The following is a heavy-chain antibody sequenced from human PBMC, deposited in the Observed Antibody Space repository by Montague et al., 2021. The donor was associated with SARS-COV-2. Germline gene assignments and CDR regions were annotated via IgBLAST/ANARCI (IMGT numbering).Heavy chain of an antibody. CDR3: ARSVQFAYGLDV. V-gene: IGHV4-59*08. CDR2: ISHTEST. J-gene: IGHJ6*02. CDR1: SGSISNCY. Sequence: SETLSLTCTLSSGSISNCYWSWIRQPPGTGLEWIGFISHTESTNXNPSLESRVSISIDTSKSQFSLRVRSVTAADTAGCYCARSVQFAYGLDVWGQGTTVTISS. D-gene: IGHD3-16*01.